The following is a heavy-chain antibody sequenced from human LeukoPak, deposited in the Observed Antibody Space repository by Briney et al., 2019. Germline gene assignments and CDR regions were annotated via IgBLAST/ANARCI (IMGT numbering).Heavy chain of an antibody. D-gene: IGHD6-19*01. V-gene: IGHV4-4*02. CDR3: ARVSVAGTGHFDY. CDR2: IYHSGST. J-gene: IGHJ4*02. Sequence: GTLSLTCTVSGGSISSSNWWSWVRQPPGKGLEWIGEIYHSGSTNYNPSLKSRVTISVDKSKNQFSLKLSSVTAADTAVYYCARVSVAGTGHFDYWGQGTLVTVSS. CDR1: GGSISSSNW.